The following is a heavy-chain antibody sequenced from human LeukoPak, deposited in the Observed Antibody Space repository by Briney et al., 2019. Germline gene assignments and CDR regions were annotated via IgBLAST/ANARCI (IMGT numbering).Heavy chain of an antibody. V-gene: IGHV1-18*01. Sequence: ASVKVSCKASGYTFTSYGISWVRQAPGQGLEWMGWISAYNGNTNYAQKLQGRVTMTTDTSTSTAYMEPRSLRSDDTAVYYRARGMGITIFGVVIIQALDYWGQGTLVTVSS. CDR2: ISAYNGNT. CDR3: ARGMGITIFGVVIIQALDY. J-gene: IGHJ4*02. CDR1: GYTFTSYG. D-gene: IGHD3-3*01.